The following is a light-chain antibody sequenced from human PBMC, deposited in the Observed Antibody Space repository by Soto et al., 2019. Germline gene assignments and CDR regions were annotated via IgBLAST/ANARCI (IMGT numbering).Light chain of an antibody. CDR3: AAWDVSLGGPA. CDR1: NSNIGSKY. Sequence: QSVLTQPPSASGTPGQRVTISCSGSNSNIGSKYVYWYQQLPGAAPKLLMYRNNQRPSGVPDRFSGSKSGTSASLAISGLRSEDEADYYCAAWDVSLGGPALGGGTKVTVL. CDR2: RNN. V-gene: IGLV1-47*01. J-gene: IGLJ2*01.